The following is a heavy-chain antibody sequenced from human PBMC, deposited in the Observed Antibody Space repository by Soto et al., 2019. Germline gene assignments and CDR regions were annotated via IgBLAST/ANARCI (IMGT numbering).Heavy chain of an antibody. D-gene: IGHD4-17*01. V-gene: IGHV3-9*01. CDR3: AKGASTTVFAFNDY. J-gene: IGHJ4*02. CDR1: GFTFDDYA. CDR2: ISWNSGNL. Sequence: EVQLVESGGGLVQPGRSLRLSCAASGFTFDDYAMHWVRQGPWKGLEWVSSISWNSGNLGYADSVKGRFTISRDNAKNSLYLQMNSLRGEDTALYYCAKGASTTVFAFNDYWGQGTLVTVSS.